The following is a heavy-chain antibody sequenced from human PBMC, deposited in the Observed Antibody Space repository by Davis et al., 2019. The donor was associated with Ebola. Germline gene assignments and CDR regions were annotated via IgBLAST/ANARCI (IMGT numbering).Heavy chain of an antibody. V-gene: IGHV6-1*01. CDR1: GDSVSRKGAA. CDR3: ARGWLRGGMDV. Sequence: HSQTLSLTCAVSGDSVSRKGAAWNWIRQSPSRGLAWLGRTYYASKWYNDYAESVKSRITINLDTSRSQSSLQLNSVTPEDTAVYYCARGWLRGGMDVWGEGTTVTV. J-gene: IGHJ6*02. CDR2: TYYASKWYN. D-gene: IGHD5-18*01.